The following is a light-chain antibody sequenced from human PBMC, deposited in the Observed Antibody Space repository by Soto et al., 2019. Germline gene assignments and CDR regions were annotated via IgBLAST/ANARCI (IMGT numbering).Light chain of an antibody. Sequence: EIGLTQSPGTLSLSPGERATLSCRASQSFSSTYLAWYQQKPGQAPRLLIYGASSRATGIPDRFSGSGSGTDFTLTISRLEPEDFAVYYCQQCGSSLWTFGQGTKVDIK. CDR3: QQCGSSLWT. V-gene: IGKV3-20*01. CDR2: GAS. CDR1: QSFSSTY. J-gene: IGKJ1*01.